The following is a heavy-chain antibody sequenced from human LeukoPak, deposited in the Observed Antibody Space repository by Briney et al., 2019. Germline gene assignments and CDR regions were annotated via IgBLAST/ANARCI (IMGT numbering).Heavy chain of an antibody. CDR2: ISYDGSNK. D-gene: IGHD5-18*01. V-gene: IGHV3-30*18. J-gene: IGHJ4*02. Sequence: PGGSLRLSCAASGFXFSSYGMHWVRQAPGKGLEWVAVISYDGSNKYYADSVKGRFTISRDNSKNTLYLQMNSLRAEDTAVYYCAKDSGSPWIQLWLRSWGQGTLVTVSS. CDR3: AKDSGSPWIQLWLRS. CDR1: GFXFSSYG.